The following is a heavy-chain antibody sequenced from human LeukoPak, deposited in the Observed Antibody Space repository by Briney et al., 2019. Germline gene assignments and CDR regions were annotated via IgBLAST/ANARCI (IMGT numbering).Heavy chain of an antibody. CDR1: GFTVSSNY. Sequence: GGSLRLSCAASGFTVSSNYMSWVRHAPGKGMGWVSVISSGGSTYYADSVKGRFTISRDNSKNTLYLQMNSLRAEDTAVYYCASEGIAVAGGYFDYWGQGTLVTVSS. V-gene: IGHV3-53*01. J-gene: IGHJ4*02. CDR2: ISSGGST. D-gene: IGHD6-19*01. CDR3: ASEGIAVAGGYFDY.